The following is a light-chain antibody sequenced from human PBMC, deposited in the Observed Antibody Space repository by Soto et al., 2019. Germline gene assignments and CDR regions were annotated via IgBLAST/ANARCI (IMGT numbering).Light chain of an antibody. Sequence: EFVLTQSPGTLSLSPGERATLSCRAGQSVSSNYLAWYQQKPGQAPRLLIYVASSRATGIPDRVSGSGSGTDFALPSSSLESEDFAVYYCQQYGSSPLFPFGPGTKVDIK. CDR2: VAS. CDR1: QSVSSNY. V-gene: IGKV3-20*01. J-gene: IGKJ3*01. CDR3: QQYGSSPLFP.